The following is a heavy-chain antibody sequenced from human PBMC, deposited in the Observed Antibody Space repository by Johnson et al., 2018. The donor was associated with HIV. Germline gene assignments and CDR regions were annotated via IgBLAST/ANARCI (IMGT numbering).Heavy chain of an antibody. V-gene: IGHV3-30*03. CDR2: ISYDGSNK. J-gene: IGHJ3*02. CDR3: ARGRGIVGPQHVALDI. D-gene: IGHD1-26*01. Sequence: QVQLVESGGGVVQPGRSLRLSCAASGFSFSSYDMHWVRQAPGKGLEWVAVISYDGSNKYYADSVKGRFTISRDNSKNTLDLQMNSLRAGDTAVYYCARGRGIVGPQHVALDIWGQGTRVTVSS. CDR1: GFSFSSYD.